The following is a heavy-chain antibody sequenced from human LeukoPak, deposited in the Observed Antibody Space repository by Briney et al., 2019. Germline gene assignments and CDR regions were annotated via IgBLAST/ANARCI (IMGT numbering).Heavy chain of an antibody. V-gene: IGHV1-18*01. J-gene: IGHJ5*02. CDR2: ISAYNGNT. CDR3: ARDRPVGWFDP. CDR1: GYSFTSYG. Sequence: ASVKVSCKASGYSFTSYGITWVRQAPGQGLEWMGWISAYNGNTNYAQKLQGRVTMTTDTSTSTAYMELRSLRSDDTAVYYCARDRPVGWFDPWGQGTLVTVSS.